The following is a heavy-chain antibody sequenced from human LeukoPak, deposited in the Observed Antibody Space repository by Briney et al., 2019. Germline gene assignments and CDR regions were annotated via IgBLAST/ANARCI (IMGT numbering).Heavy chain of an antibody. V-gene: IGHV4-4*07. CDR3: ARGYYDSSGYCTELVN. D-gene: IGHD3-22*01. CDR1: GVTISSYY. Sequence: PSETLSLTCTATGVTISSYYWSWLRQPAGKGLEWIGRIYSSGSTDYNPYLMSRVIITVDTSKKKFSLMVTTSTADDTAVYYCARGYYDSSGYCTELVNWGQGALVTVSS. CDR2: IYSSGST. J-gene: IGHJ4*02.